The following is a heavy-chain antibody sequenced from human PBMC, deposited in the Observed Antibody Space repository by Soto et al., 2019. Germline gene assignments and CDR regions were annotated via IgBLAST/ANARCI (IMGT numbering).Heavy chain of an antibody. J-gene: IGHJ5*02. CDR2: IHHGGSS. Sequence: SDTLALTCAVSVSAICSSDDCFCIRHPPGKGLEWIGTIHHGGSSFYNPSLKSRVTMSVDTSKNQFSLKLRSVTAADTDVYFCARDWGNTKRAIRWFEPWG. D-gene: IGHD3-16*01. CDR1: VSAICSSDD. V-gene: IGHV4-38-2*02. CDR3: ARDWGNTKRAIRWFEP.